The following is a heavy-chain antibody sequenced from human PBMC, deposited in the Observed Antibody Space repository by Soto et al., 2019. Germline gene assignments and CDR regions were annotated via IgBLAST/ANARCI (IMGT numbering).Heavy chain of an antibody. J-gene: IGHJ6*02. CDR2: IWYDGSNK. CDR3: ARVQYYDSSGGGMDV. V-gene: IGHV3-33*01. Sequence: QVQLVESGGGVVQPGRSLRLACAASGFTFSSYGMHWVRQAPGKGLEWVAVIWYDGSNKYYADSGKGRFTVSRDNSKNTLYLQMNSLRAEDTAVYYCARVQYYDSSGGGMDVWGQGTTVTVSS. D-gene: IGHD3-22*01. CDR1: GFTFSSYG.